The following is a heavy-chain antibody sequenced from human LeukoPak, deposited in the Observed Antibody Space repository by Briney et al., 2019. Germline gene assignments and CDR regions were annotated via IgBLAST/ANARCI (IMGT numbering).Heavy chain of an antibody. Sequence: SVKVSCKASGGTFISYTISWVRQGPGQGLEWMGRIIPIFGTANYAQKFQGRVTITTDESTSTAYMELSSLRSEDTAVYYCARRLNYYDSSGYPSSSDYWGQGTLVTVCS. CDR2: IIPIFGTA. D-gene: IGHD3-22*01. CDR3: ARRLNYYDSSGYPSSSDY. J-gene: IGHJ4*02. CDR1: GGTFISYT. V-gene: IGHV1-69*05.